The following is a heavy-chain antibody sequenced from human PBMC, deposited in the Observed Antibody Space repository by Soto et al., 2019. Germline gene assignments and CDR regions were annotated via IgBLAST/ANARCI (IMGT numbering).Heavy chain of an antibody. D-gene: IGHD2-21*02. CDR3: ARDVGYYGGDSGAFDM. V-gene: IGHV3-48*01. J-gene: IGHJ3*02. Sequence: EVQLVESGGGLVQPGGSLRLSCGASGFTFFTYTMNWVRQGPGQGLEWVSYISGSSGTIYYADSVKGRFTISRDNAKNSLYLQMDSLSPEDTAVYYCARDVGYYGGDSGAFDMWGQGTMVTVSS. CDR2: ISGSSGTI. CDR1: GFTFFTYT.